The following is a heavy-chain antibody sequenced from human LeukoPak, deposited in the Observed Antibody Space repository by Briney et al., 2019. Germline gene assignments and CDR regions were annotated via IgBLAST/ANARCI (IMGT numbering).Heavy chain of an antibody. CDR1: GFTFSSSA. CDR2: INNVGSHI. Sequence: GGSLRLSCAASGFTFSSSAMNWVRQAPGKGLEWVSSINNVGSHIYYADSVEGRFTISRDNAKNSLYLQMNSLRAEDTATYYCTRDFGSGVVVTAIVDWGQGTLVTVSS. D-gene: IGHD2-21*02. CDR3: TRDFGSGVVVTAIVD. V-gene: IGHV3-21*01. J-gene: IGHJ4*02.